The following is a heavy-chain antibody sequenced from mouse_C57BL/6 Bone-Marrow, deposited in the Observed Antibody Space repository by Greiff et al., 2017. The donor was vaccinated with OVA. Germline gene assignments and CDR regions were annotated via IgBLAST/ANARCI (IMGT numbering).Heavy chain of an antibody. V-gene: IGHV5-17*01. D-gene: IGHD1-1*01. CDR2: ISSGSSTI. CDR1: GFTFSDYG. J-gene: IGHJ1*03. Sequence: EVMLVESGGGLVKPGGSLKLSCAASGFTFSDYGMHWVRQAPEKGLEWVAYISSGSSTIYYADTVKGRFTISRDNAKNTLFLQMTSLRSEDMAMYYCAGPRTTVVAPYWYFDVWGTGTTVTVSS. CDR3: AGPRTTVVAPYWYFDV.